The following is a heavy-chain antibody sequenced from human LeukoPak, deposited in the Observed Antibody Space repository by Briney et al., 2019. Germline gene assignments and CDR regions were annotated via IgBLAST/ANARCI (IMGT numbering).Heavy chain of an antibody. J-gene: IGHJ4*02. CDR3: AREGREGITMVRGVILFDY. Sequence: SETLSLTCAVSGGSISMYYWSGGRHRAGGRVWSSGRIYTSESNHNNPSLNSPVTMSVDTSTNHSSLNLSSLTPADTAVYYCAREGREGITMVRGVILFDYWGQGTLVTVSS. D-gene: IGHD3-10*01. CDR2: IYTSESN. V-gene: IGHV4-4*07. CDR1: GGSISMYY.